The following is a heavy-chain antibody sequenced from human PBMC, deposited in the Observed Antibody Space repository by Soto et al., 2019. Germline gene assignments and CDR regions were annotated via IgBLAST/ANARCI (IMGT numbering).Heavy chain of an antibody. V-gene: IGHV1-18*01. J-gene: IGHJ6*03. CDR3: ARRVGYCSSTSCSLYMDV. CDR1: GYTFTSYG. CDR2: ISAYNGNT. D-gene: IGHD2-2*01. Sequence: VSAKVSCKASGYTFTSYGISWVRQAPGQGLEWMGWISAYNGNTNYAQKLQGRVTMTTDTSTSTAYMELRSLRSDDTAVYYCARRVGYCSSTSCSLYMDVWGKGTTVTVSS.